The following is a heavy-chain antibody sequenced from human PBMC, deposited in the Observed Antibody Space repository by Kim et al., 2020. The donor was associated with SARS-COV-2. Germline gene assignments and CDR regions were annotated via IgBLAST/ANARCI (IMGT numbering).Heavy chain of an antibody. CDR2: FGPEDGET. CDR3: ATTLQWLARNDAFDI. J-gene: IGHJ3*02. CDR1: GYTLTELS. V-gene: IGHV1-24*01. Sequence: ASVKVSCKVSGYTLTELSMHWVRQAPGKGLEWMGGFGPEDGETIYAQKFQGRVTMTEDTSTDTAYMELSSLRSEDTAVYYCATTLQWLARNDAFDIWGQGKLFTASS. D-gene: IGHD6-19*01.